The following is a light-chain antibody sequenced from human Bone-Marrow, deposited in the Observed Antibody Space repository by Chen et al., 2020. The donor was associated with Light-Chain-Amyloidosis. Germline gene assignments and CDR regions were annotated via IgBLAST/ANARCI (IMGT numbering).Light chain of an antibody. CDR3: QSYDYRFNGGAV. V-gene: IGLV3-21*02. CDR2: DDS. J-gene: IGLJ2*01. CDR1: NIETKS. Sequence: SYVLTQPPSVSVAPGQTARITCGGNNIETKSVHWYQQEPGQAPVLVVYDDSDRPSGIPERFSGSKSGTSASLAITGLQAEDEADYYCQSYDYRFNGGAVFGGGTKLTVL.